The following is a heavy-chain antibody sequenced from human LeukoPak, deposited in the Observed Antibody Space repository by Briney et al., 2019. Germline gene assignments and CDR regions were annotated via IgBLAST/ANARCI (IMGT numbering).Heavy chain of an antibody. CDR2: IYYSGST. J-gene: IGHJ4*02. CDR3: ARVENTAMVYY. CDR1: AGSISSYY. D-gene: IGHD5-18*01. Sequence: SQSLSLTCTVAAGSISSYYWSWIRQPPGRGLAWIGYIYYSGSTNYSPSLKSRVTISVDTSKNQFYLKPSSVTAADTAVYYCARVENTAMVYYWGQGTLVTVSS. V-gene: IGHV4-59*01.